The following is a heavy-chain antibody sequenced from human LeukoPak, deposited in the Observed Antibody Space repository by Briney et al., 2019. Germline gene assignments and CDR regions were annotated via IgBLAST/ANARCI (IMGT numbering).Heavy chain of an antibody. D-gene: IGHD1-1*01. Sequence: PGGSLRLSCAASGFTFSTYWMSWVRHAPGKGLEWVANIKQDGSEKTYVDSVKGRFTISRDNARNSLFLHMNSLRAEDTAVYYCAREGGTTSRINTYFDYWGQGTLVTVSS. V-gene: IGHV3-7*01. CDR3: AREGGTTSRINTYFDY. CDR1: GFTFSTYW. CDR2: IKQDGSEK. J-gene: IGHJ4*02.